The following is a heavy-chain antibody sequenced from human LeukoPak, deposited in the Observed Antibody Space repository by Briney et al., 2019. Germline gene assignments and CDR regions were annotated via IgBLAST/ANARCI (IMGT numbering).Heavy chain of an antibody. Sequence: SETLSLTCAVSGGSISSGGYSWSWIRQPPGTGLEWIGYIYHSGSTYYNPSLKSRVTISVDTSKNQFSLKLSSVTAADTAVYYCASYDYYGSGSYPFDYWGQGTLVTVSS. CDR2: IYHSGST. CDR3: ASYDYYGSGSYPFDY. CDR1: GGSISSGGYS. J-gene: IGHJ4*02. D-gene: IGHD3-10*01. V-gene: IGHV4-30-2*05.